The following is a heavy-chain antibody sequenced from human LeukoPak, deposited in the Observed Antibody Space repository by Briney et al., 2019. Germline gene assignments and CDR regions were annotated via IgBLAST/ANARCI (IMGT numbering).Heavy chain of an antibody. J-gene: IGHJ4*02. Sequence: ASVTVSCKVSGYTLTELSMHWVRQAPGKELEWMGGFDPEDGETIYAQKFQGRVTMTEDTSTDTAYMELSSLRSEDTAVYYCATDIAAAPTGGFDYWGQGTLVTVSS. CDR1: GYTLTELS. CDR3: ATDIAAAPTGGFDY. D-gene: IGHD6-13*01. V-gene: IGHV1-24*01. CDR2: FDPEDGET.